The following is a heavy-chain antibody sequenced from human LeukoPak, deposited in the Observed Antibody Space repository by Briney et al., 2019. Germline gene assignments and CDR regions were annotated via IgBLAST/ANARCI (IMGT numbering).Heavy chain of an antibody. CDR1: GFTVSSNY. CDR3: AKDHSSAWYGMDV. V-gene: IGHV3-23*01. D-gene: IGHD6-19*01. CDR2: ISGNAGRT. J-gene: IGHJ6*02. Sequence: PGGSLRLSCAASGFTVSSNYMNWVRQAPGKGLEWVSAISGNAGRTYYADSAKGRFTISRDHSNNTLCLQMNNLRAEDTAIYYCAKDHSSAWYGMDVWGQGTTVTVSS.